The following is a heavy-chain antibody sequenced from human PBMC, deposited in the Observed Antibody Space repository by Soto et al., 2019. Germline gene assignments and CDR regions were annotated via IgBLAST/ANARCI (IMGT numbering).Heavy chain of an antibody. J-gene: IGHJ4*02. CDR1: GFTVSSNY. CDR3: ARDNPFDY. V-gene: IGHV3-66*01. Sequence: EVQLVESGGGLVQPGGSLRLSCAASGFTVSSNYMSWVRQAPGKGLEWVSVIYSGGSTYYADSVKGRLSTSRDNTKDTLYIQRNGLRFLGTAVSDCARDNPFDYWGQGILVTVSS. CDR2: IYSGGST.